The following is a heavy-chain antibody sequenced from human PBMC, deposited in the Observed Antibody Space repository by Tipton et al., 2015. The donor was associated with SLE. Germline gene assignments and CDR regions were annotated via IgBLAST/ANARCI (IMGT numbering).Heavy chain of an antibody. J-gene: IGHJ4*02. D-gene: IGHD4-17*01. CDR2: ITPYNGQS. CDR1: GYTFNTRG. CDR3: GSWGGYGDYPINY. V-gene: IGHV1-18*01. Sequence: QLVQSGAEVKKPGASVRVSCKASGYTFNTRGFIWVRQAPGQGLEWMGWITPYNGQSDFAQNFQARATMTTDTSTGTAYLELRTLRSDDTAVYFCGSWGGYGDYPINYWGQGTLVTVSS.